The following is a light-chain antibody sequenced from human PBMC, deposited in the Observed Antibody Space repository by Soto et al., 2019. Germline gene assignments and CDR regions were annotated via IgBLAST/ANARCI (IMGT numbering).Light chain of an antibody. CDR1: SSNIGSNT. CDR3: AAWDDSLNGRYV. J-gene: IGLJ1*01. Sequence: QSALTQPPSASGTPGQRVTISCSGSSSNIGSNTVNWYQQLPGTAPKLLIYSNNQRPSVVPDRFSGSKSGTSASLAISGLQSEDEADYYCAAWDDSLNGRYVFGTGTKVTVL. V-gene: IGLV1-44*01. CDR2: SNN.